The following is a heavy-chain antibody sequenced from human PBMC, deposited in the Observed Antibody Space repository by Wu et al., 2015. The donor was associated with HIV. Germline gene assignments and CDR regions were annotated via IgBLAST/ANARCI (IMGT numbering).Heavy chain of an antibody. J-gene: IGHJ3*02. Sequence: QVQLVQSGAEVKKPGSSVKVSCKASGGTFSSYAISWVRQAPGQGLEWMGRIIPIFGTANYAQKFQGRVTITADESTSTAYMELSSLRSEDTAVYYCARDRALYYYDSSGYSDVFLIIWGQGTMVTVSS. V-gene: IGHV1-69*13. CDR3: ARDRALYYYDSSGYSDVFLII. CDR2: IIPIFGTA. CDR1: GGTFSSYA. D-gene: IGHD3-22*01.